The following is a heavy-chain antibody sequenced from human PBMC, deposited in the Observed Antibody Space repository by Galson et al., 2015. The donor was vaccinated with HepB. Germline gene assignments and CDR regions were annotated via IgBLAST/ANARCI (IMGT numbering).Heavy chain of an antibody. CDR3: ARVRAYSSGPYYYYYGMDV. CDR2: INTNTGNP. J-gene: IGHJ6*02. D-gene: IGHD6-19*01. Sequence: SVKVSCKASGYTFTSYAMNWVRQALGQGLEWMGWINTNTGNPTYAQGFTGRFVFSLDTSVSTAYLQICSLKAEDTAVYYCARVRAYSSGPYYYYYGMDVWGQGTTVTVSS. V-gene: IGHV7-4-1*01. CDR1: GYTFTSYA.